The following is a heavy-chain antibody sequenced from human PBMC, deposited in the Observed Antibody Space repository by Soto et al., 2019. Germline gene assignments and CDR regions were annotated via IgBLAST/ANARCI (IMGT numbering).Heavy chain of an antibody. CDR1: GGTFSSYA. CDR2: IIPIFGTA. J-gene: IGHJ5*02. D-gene: IGHD2-2*01. CDR3: ARDRNNLVPAAGWFDP. V-gene: IGHV1-69*12. Sequence: QVQQVQSGAEVKKPGSSVKVSCKASGGTFSSYAISWVRQAPGQGLEWMGGIIPIFGTANYAQKFQGRVTITADESTSTAYMELSSLRSEDTAVYYCARDRNNLVPAAGWFDPWGQGTLVTVSS.